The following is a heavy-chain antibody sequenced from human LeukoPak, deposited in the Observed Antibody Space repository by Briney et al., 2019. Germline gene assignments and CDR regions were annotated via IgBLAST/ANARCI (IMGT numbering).Heavy chain of an antibody. Sequence: LRLSCAASGFTFSDYYMSWIRQAPGKGLEWIGEINHSGSTNYNPSLKSRVTISVDTSKNQFSLKLSSVTAADTAVYYCARSRPRGVGARRGNWFDPWGQGTLVTVSS. CDR1: GFTFSDYY. J-gene: IGHJ5*02. D-gene: IGHD1-26*01. CDR3: ARSRPRGVGARRGNWFDP. V-gene: IGHV4-34*01. CDR2: INHSGST.